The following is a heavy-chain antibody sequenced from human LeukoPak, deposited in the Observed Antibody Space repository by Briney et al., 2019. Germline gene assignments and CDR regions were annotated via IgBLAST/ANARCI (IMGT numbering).Heavy chain of an antibody. D-gene: IGHD3-9*01. V-gene: IGHV3-48*01. CDR2: ISPTSSNI. CDR1: GFTFSNYG. CDR3: ARNKAAYYSDY. J-gene: IGHJ4*02. Sequence: GGSLRLSCAASGFTFSNYGINWVRQAPGKGLEWISYISPTSSNIFYADSVKGRFTISRDNAKSSVYLQMNSLRAEDTAVYYCARNKAAYYSDYRGQGTLVTVSS.